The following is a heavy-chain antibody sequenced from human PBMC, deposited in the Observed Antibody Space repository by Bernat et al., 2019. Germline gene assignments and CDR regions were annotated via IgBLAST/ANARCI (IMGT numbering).Heavy chain of an antibody. CDR3: ARSPRTGDVDY. V-gene: IGHV3-7*03. CDR2: INQDGSEK. J-gene: IGHJ4*02. CDR1: GFTFSVSW. D-gene: IGHD7-27*01. Sequence: EVQLVESGGGLVQPGGSLRLSCAASGFTFSVSWMSWVRQAPGKGLEWVVNINQDGSEKYYVDSVRGRFTISRDNAKNSLYLQMNSLRAADTAVYYCARSPRTGDVDYWGQGTLVTVSS.